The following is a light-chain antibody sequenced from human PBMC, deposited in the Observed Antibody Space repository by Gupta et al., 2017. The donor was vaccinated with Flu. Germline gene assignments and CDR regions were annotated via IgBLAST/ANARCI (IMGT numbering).Light chain of an antibody. CDR2: ATS. CDR1: QSVADNY. CDR3: QHYGSSPPIT. J-gene: IGKJ5*01. V-gene: IGKV3-20*01. Sequence: TLSLSPGGRATLSCRASQSVADNYLAWYQKKPGQAPRLLIYATSNRATAIPDRFSGSGSGTVFSLTISRLEPEDFAVYYCQHYGSSPPITFGQGTRLEI.